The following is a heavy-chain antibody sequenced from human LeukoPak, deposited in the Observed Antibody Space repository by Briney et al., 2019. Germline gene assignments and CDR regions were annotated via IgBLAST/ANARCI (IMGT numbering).Heavy chain of an antibody. D-gene: IGHD2-2*01. Sequence: SETLSLTCAVSGGSISSGGYSWSWIRQSPGKGLEWIGYISYGGSTNSNPSLRSRVTISLDTSKNQFSLKLSSVTAADTALYYCARAYCTRTSCYVDPWGQGTLVTVSS. CDR3: ARAYCTRTSCYVDP. V-gene: IGHV4-61*08. CDR2: ISYGGST. J-gene: IGHJ5*02. CDR1: GGSISSGGYS.